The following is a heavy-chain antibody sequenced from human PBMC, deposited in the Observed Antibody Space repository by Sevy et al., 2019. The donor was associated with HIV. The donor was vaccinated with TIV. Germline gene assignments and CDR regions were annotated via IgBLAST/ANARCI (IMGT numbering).Heavy chain of an antibody. V-gene: IGHV1-46*01. CDR3: ARDSDNYDILTGYYPFDY. CDR1: GYTFTSYY. CDR2: INPSSGST. J-gene: IGHJ4*02. D-gene: IGHD3-9*01. Sequence: PRASVKVSCKASGYTFTSYYMHWVRQAPGQGLEWMGIINPSSGSTSYAQKFQGRVTMTRDTSTSTVYMQLSSLRSEDTAVYYCARDSDNYDILTGYYPFDYWGQGTLVTVSS.